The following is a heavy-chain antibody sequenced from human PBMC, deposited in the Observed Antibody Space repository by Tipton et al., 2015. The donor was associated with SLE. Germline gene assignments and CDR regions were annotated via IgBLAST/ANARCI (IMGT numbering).Heavy chain of an antibody. D-gene: IGHD4-17*01. CDR1: GASISSYY. CDR2: VYDIEFT. J-gene: IGHJ4*02. V-gene: IGHV4-59*01. Sequence: TLSLTCTVSGASISSYYWSWIRQPPGKGLEWIGYVYDIEFTNYNPSLKSRVTISVDTSKNQFSLKVSSVTAADTAVYYCARDLGGDFDYWGQGTLVTVSS. CDR3: ARDLGGDFDY.